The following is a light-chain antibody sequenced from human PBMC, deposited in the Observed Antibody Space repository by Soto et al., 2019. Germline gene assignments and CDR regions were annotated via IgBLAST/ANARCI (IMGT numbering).Light chain of an antibody. J-gene: IGKJ1*01. Sequence: EIVVTQSPATLSVSPGERATLSCRTSQSVSSHVAWYQQKPGQAPRLLIHGAPTRATAIPARFSGSGSGTEFTLTIISLQSEDLAVYHCQQYNNWPGWTFGQGTKVDIK. CDR1: QSVSSH. CDR2: GAP. CDR3: QQYNNWPGWT. V-gene: IGKV3-15*01.